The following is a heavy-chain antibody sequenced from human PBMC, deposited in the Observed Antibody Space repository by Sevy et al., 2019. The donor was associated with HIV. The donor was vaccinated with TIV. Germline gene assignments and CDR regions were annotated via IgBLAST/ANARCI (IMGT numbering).Heavy chain of an antibody. CDR1: GFTFSNYW. CDR3: VRDNLGYTYGDASV. Sequence: GGSLRLSCATSGFTFSNYWMHWVRLLPGKGLEWVSRITRDGSSTSYADSVKGRFTISRDNAKNTLHLQMNSLRAEDSALYYCVRDNLGYTYGDASVWGQGSLVTVSS. CDR2: ITRDGSST. D-gene: IGHD5-18*01. J-gene: IGHJ4*02. V-gene: IGHV3-74*01.